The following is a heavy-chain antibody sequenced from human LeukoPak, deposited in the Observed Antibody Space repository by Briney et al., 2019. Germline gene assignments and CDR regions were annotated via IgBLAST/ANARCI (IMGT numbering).Heavy chain of an antibody. D-gene: IGHD5-24*01. J-gene: IGHJ6*02. Sequence: PGGSLRLSCVGSGFTFSDFGIHWVRQAPGKGLEWVSSISSSSSYIYYADSVKGRFTISRDNAKNSLYLQMNSLRAEDTAVYYCARDSRVEMATIAYYYYYGMDVWGQGTTVTVSS. V-gene: IGHV3-21*01. CDR3: ARDSRVEMATIAYYYYYGMDV. CDR1: GFTFSDFG. CDR2: ISSSSSYI.